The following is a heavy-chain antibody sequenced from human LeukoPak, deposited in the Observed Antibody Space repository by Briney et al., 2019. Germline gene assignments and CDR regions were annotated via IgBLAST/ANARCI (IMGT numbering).Heavy chain of an antibody. CDR2: FDPEDGET. V-gene: IGHV1-24*01. Sequence: ASVKVSCKVSGYTLTELSMHWVRQAPGKGLEWMGGFDPEDGETIYARKFQGRVTMTEDTSTDTAYMELSSLRSEGTAVYYCATDSQGGRYNYYGMDVWGQGTTVTVSS. CDR1: GYTLTELS. CDR3: ATDSQGGRYNYYGMDV. J-gene: IGHJ6*02.